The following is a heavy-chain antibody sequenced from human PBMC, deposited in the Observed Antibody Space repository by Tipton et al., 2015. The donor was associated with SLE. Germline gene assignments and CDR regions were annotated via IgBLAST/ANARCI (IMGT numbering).Heavy chain of an antibody. J-gene: IGHJ3*01. Sequence: GLVKPSETLSLTCAVYGGSFSGYSWSWIRQPPGKGLEWIGYIYNTGNTYYNPSLKSRVTMSVDTSKNQFSLTVFSVTAADTALYFCARAKDWEDGFDVWGQGTMVTVSA. V-gene: IGHV4-34*09. CDR1: GGSFSGYS. CDR3: ARAKDWEDGFDV. D-gene: IGHD3-9*01. CDR2: IYNTGNT.